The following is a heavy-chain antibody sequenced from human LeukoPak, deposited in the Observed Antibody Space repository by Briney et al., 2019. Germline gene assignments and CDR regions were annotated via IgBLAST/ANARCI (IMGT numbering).Heavy chain of an antibody. CDR3: TRDFASFGSWRGYGY. J-gene: IGHJ4*02. CDR2: IHTSGST. D-gene: IGHD3-10*01. Sequence: PSQTLSLTCTVSGCSISNGSYYWSWIRQPAGKGLEWIGRIHTSGSTNYNPSLKSRLTISLDTSKNQFSLKVTSVTAADTAVYYCTRDFASFGSWRGYGYWGQGTLVTVSS. V-gene: IGHV4-61*02. CDR1: GCSISNGSYY.